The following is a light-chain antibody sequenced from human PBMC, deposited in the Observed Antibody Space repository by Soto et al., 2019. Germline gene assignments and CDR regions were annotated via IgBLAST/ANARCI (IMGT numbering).Light chain of an antibody. V-gene: IGLV2-8*01. CDR2: VVS. Sequence: QSALTQPPSASGSPGQSVTISCTGTSSDVGAYNYVSWYQQHPGKAPKLMIFVVSKWPSGVPDRFSGSKSGNTASLTVSGLQAEDEADYYCSSYAGGSNVVFGGGTKLTVL. CDR1: SSDVGAYNY. CDR3: SSYAGGSNVV. J-gene: IGLJ2*01.